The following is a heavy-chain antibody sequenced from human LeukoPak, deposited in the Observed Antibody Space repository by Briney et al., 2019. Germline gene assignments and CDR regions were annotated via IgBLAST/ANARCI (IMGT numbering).Heavy chain of an antibody. Sequence: PSETLSLTCTVSGGSISSYYWSWIRQPPGKGLEVIGYIYYSGSTNYTPSLKSRVTISVDTSKNQFSLKLSSVTAADTAVYYCARAPLTTGRNYYYTDVWGKGTTVTVSS. D-gene: IGHD1-14*01. CDR3: ARAPLTTGRNYYYTDV. V-gene: IGHV4-59*01. CDR2: IYYSGST. CDR1: GGSISSYY. J-gene: IGHJ6*03.